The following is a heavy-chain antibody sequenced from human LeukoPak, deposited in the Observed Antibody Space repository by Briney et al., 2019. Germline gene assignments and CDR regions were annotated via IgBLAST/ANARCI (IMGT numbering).Heavy chain of an antibody. J-gene: IGHJ4*02. D-gene: IGHD6-13*01. V-gene: IGHV4-61*02. Sequence: PSETLSLTCTVSGGSISSGSYFWSWIRQPAGKGLEWIGRMYIGGGTNYNPSLKSRVSISVDTSKNQFSLKMSPVTAADTAVYYCARTYSSSWSAWHYWGQGTLVTVSS. CDR3: ARTYSSSWSAWHY. CDR1: GGSISSGSYF. CDR2: MYIGGGT.